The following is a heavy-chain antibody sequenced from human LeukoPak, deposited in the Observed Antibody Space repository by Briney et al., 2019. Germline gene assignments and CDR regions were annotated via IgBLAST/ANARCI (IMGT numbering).Heavy chain of an antibody. J-gene: IGHJ4*02. CDR1: GFTFSNYA. V-gene: IGHV3-23*01. CDR2: ITGSGDST. CDR3: AKGRSGSYSPTWDY. Sequence: GGSLRLSCAASGFTFSNYAMSWVRQAPGKGLEWVSIITGSGDSTYYADSVKGRFTSSRDNSENTLYLEMNSLRAEDTAIYYCAKGRSGSYSPTWDYWGQGTLVTASS. D-gene: IGHD1-26*01.